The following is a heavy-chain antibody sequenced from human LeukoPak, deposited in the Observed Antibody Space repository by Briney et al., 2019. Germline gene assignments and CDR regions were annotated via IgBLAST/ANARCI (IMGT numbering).Heavy chain of an antibody. J-gene: IGHJ4*02. V-gene: IGHV1-69*15. Sequence: PGGSLRLSCAASGGTFSSYGINWVRQAPGQGLEWMGRIIPIFGTANYAQKFQGRVTITADESTSTVSMELSSLRSDDTAVYYCARQCVDTTCSTRFDYWGQGTLVTASS. CDR3: ARQCVDTTCSTRFDY. CDR1: GGTFSSYG. CDR2: IIPIFGTA. D-gene: IGHD2-2*01.